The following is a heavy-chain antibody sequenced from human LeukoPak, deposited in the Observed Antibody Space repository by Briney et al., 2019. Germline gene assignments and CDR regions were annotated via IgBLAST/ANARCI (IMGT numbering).Heavy chain of an antibody. J-gene: IGHJ5*02. CDR3: AKIPDRSGGSCS. CDR2: ISHDGNNK. CDR1: GFPFSDYG. Sequence: HPGRSLRLSCAASGFPFSDYGMYWVRQAPGKGLEWLAVISHDGNNKYYADSVKGRITISRDNSMNTLYLQMNSLRAEDTAVYYCAKIPDRSGGSCSWGQGTLVTVSS. V-gene: IGHV3-30*18. D-gene: IGHD2-15*01.